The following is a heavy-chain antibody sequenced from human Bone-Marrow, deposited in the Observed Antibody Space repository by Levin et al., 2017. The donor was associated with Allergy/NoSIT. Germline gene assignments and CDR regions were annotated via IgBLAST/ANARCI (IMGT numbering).Heavy chain of an antibody. CDR3: AKDISRGTGYHFYGMDV. CDR2: ISWNSGAI. J-gene: IGHJ6*02. Sequence: SLKISCVVSGFTFGEYGMHWVRQAPGKGLEWVSCISWNSGAIGYADSVKGRFTVSRDNAKNSLYLQMNSLRPEDTALYYCAKDISRGTGYHFYGMDVWGQGTTVTVSS. CDR1: GFTFGEYG. V-gene: IGHV3-9*01. D-gene: IGHD3/OR15-3a*01.